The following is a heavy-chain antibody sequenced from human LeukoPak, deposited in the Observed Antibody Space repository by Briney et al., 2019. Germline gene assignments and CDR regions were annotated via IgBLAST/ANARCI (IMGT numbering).Heavy chain of an antibody. V-gene: IGHV3-48*03. Sequence: PGGSLRLSCAASGFTFSNYEFNWVRQAPGKGLEWVSYIGRGYGITYYADSVKGRFTVSRDDAKNSVYLQMNSLRAEDTALYYCARETVHYWGQGILVTGSS. D-gene: IGHD4-17*01. CDR3: ARETVHY. CDR2: IGRGYGIT. J-gene: IGHJ4*02. CDR1: GFTFSNYE.